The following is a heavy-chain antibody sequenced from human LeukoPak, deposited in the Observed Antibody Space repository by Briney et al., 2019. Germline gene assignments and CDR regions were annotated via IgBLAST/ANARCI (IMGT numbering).Heavy chain of an antibody. J-gene: IGHJ4*02. CDR3: AKPLFGGVFFFFAPDN. Sequence: GGSLRLSCATSGFSFSSYAMSWVRQAPGKGLEWVSAMSSSDDGRYYAASVRGRFTISRDTSRSTLYLQMNSLRAEDTAVYYCAKPLFGGVFFFFAPDNWGQGPLVPVSS. CDR1: GFSFSSYA. D-gene: IGHD2-8*02. V-gene: IGHV3-23*01. CDR2: MSSSDDGR.